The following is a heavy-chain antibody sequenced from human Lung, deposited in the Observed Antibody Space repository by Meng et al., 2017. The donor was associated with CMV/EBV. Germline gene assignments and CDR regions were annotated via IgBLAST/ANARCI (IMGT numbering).Heavy chain of an antibody. CDR1: GFSLSTSGVG. Sequence: SGXXLVXPTQTLTLTCTFSGFSLSTSGVGVGWIRQPPGKALEWLALIYWNDDKRYSPSLKSRLTITKDTSKNQVVLTMTNMDPVDTATYYCAHSRNLNTLIYXGQGXLVTASS. V-gene: IGHV2-5*01. J-gene: IGHJ4*02. D-gene: IGHD1-14*01. CDR2: IYWNDDK. CDR3: AHSRNLNTLIY.